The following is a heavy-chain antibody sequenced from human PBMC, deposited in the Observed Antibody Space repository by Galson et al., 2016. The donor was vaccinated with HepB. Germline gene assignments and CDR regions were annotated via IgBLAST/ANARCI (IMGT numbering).Heavy chain of an antibody. CDR3: ARGGRPRI. J-gene: IGHJ3*02. CDR2: INHSGNT. D-gene: IGHD3-10*01. V-gene: IGHV4-34*01. Sequence: SETLSLTCAVYGGSFSDSYWSWIRQPPGKGLEWIGEINHSGNTNYNPSLNSRVTISVDTSKNQFSLKLSSVTAADTAVYYCARGGRPRIWGQGTMVTVSS. CDR1: GGSFSDSY.